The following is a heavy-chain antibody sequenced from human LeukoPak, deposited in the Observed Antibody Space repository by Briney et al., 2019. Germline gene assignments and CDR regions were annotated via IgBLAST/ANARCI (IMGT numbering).Heavy chain of an antibody. CDR3: ARDLAGDHYFDS. CDR2: INVGGSTI. CDR1: GFAFRSYE. V-gene: IGHV3-48*03. J-gene: IGHJ4*02. D-gene: IGHD3-16*01. Sequence: AGGSLRLSCAASGFAFRSYEMNWVRQAPGKGLEWVSYINVGGSTIYYADSVEGRFTISRGDAKNSLYLQMNSLRAEDTAVYYCARDLAGDHYFDSWGQGTLVTVSS.